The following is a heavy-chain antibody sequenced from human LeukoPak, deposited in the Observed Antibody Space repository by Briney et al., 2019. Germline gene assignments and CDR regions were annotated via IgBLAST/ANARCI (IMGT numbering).Heavy chain of an antibody. J-gene: IGHJ6*04. D-gene: IGHD3-10*01. CDR2: IAYDGTNK. CDR3: AKDRWLGDLDYGMDV. Sequence: GRSLRLSCAASGFTFSSYGMHWVRQAPGKGLEWVSVIAYDGTNKYYADSVKGRFTISRDNSKNTVYLQMNSPRAEDTAVYHCAKDRWLGDLDYGMDVWGKGTTVTVSS. CDR1: GFTFSSYG. V-gene: IGHV3-30*18.